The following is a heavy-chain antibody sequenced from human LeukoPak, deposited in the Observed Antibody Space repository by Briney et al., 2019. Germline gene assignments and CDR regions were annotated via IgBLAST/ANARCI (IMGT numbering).Heavy chain of an antibody. V-gene: IGHV4-59*01. Sequence: SETLSLTCTVSGGSISSYYWSWIRQPPGKGLEWIGYIYYSGSTNYNPSLKSRVTISVDTSKNQFSLKLSSVTAADTAVYYCARDYRGYSSSSGWFDPWGQGTLVTVSS. CDR3: ARDYRGYSSSSGWFDP. D-gene: IGHD6-6*01. CDR1: GGSISSYY. CDR2: IYYSGST. J-gene: IGHJ5*02.